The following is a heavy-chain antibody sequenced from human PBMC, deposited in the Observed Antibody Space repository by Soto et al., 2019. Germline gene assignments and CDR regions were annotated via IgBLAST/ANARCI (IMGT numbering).Heavy chain of an antibody. D-gene: IGHD1-1*01. J-gene: IGHJ5*02. CDR3: AHRRGTGTTDWFDP. CDR1: GFSLSTSGVG. Sequence: QITLKESGPTLVKPTQTLTLTCTFSGFSLSTSGVGVGWIRQPPGKALEWLALIYWDDDKRYSPSLKSRLTIXKXTXXNQVVLTMTNMDPVDTATYYCAHRRGTGTTDWFDPWGQGTLVTVSS. V-gene: IGHV2-5*02. CDR2: IYWDDDK.